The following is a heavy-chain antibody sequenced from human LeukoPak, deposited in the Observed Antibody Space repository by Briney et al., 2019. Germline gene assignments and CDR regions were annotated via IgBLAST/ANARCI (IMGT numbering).Heavy chain of an antibody. J-gene: IGHJ4*02. Sequence: GGSLRLSCAASGFTFSSYSMNWVRQAPGKGLEWVSSISSSSSYIYYADSVKGRFTISRDNAKNSLYLQMNSLRAEDTAVYYCASDPIYLAYFDYWGQGTLVTVSS. D-gene: IGHD3-9*01. CDR1: GFTFSSYS. CDR3: ASDPIYLAYFDY. CDR2: ISSSSSYI. V-gene: IGHV3-21*01.